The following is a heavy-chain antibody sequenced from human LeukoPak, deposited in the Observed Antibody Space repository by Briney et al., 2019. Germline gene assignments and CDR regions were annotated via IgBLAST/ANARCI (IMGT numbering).Heavy chain of an antibody. CDR2: INHSGST. Sequence: SETLSLTCAVYGGSFSGYYWSWIRQPPGKGLEWIGEINHSGSTNYNPSLKSRVTISVDMSKNQFSLKLSSVTAADTAVYYCARARTGYCSSTRCRSYFDYWGQGTLVTVSS. CDR3: ARARTGYCSSTRCRSYFDY. V-gene: IGHV4-34*01. D-gene: IGHD2-2*03. CDR1: GGSFSGYY. J-gene: IGHJ4*02.